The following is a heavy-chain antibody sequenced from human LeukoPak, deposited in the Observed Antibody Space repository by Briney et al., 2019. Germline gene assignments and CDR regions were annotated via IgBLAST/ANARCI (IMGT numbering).Heavy chain of an antibody. J-gene: IGHJ4*02. D-gene: IGHD2-15*01. CDR1: GFTFSRYS. V-gene: IGHV3-48*04. CDR2: ISSSSSTI. CDR3: ARYVVVAANDY. Sequence: GGSLRLSCAASGFTFSRYSMNWVRQAPWKGLEWVSYISSSSSTIYYADSVKGRFTISRDNAKNSLYLQMNSLRAEDTAVYYCARYVVVAANDYWGQGTLVTVSS.